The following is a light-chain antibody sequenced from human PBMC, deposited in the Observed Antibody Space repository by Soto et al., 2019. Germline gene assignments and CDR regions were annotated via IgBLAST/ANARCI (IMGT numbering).Light chain of an antibody. CDR3: QQYNNWAFT. J-gene: IGKJ3*01. V-gene: IGKV3-15*01. Sequence: EIMMTQSPVTLSVSPGERATLSCRASQSVNSNLAWDQQKPGQAPRLHIYGSSTRATGIPASFIGNGSGTEFTLTASSLQPEDFAVYYCQQYNNWAFTFGPGTKVDIK. CDR2: GSS. CDR1: QSVNSN.